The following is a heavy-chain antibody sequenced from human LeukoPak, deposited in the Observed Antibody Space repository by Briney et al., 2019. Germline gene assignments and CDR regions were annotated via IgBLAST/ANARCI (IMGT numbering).Heavy chain of an antibody. J-gene: IGHJ4*02. CDR2: ISGSGGSR. CDR1: GFTFSSYG. CDR3: AKLREWELPDLFDY. Sequence: GGTLRLSCAASGFTFSSYGMSWVRQAPGKGLEWVSGISGSGGSRFYTDSVKGRFTISRDNSKNTLYLQMNSLRAEDTAVYYCAKLREWELPDLFDYWGQGTLVTVSS. D-gene: IGHD1-26*01. V-gene: IGHV3-23*01.